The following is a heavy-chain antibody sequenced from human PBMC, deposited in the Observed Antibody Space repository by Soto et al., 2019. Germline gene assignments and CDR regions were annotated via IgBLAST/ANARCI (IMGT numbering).Heavy chain of an antibody. V-gene: IGHV3-74*01. D-gene: IGHD2-21*02. CDR2: IPSDGGTT. Sequence: EVQLVESEGGLVQRGGSLRLSCAASGFTFTYYWMHLVRQAPGQGLVLVSHIPSDGGTTTYADSVEGRFTISRDNAKNTLYLQMNSLRAEDTAVYYCIRGDKGGFDLWGQGTTVTVSS. CDR3: IRGDKGGFDL. J-gene: IGHJ3*01. CDR1: GFTFTYYW.